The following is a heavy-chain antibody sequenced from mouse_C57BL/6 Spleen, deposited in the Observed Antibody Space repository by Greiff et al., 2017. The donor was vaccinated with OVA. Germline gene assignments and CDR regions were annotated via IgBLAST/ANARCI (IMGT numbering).Heavy chain of an antibody. V-gene: IGHV1-52*01. D-gene: IGHD1-1*01. CDR2: IDPSDSET. CDR3: ARGYYGSSYEVYFDV. CDR1: GYTFTSYW. J-gene: IGHJ1*03. Sequence: VQLQQPGAELVRPGSSVKLSCKASGYTFTSYWMHWVKQRPIQGLEWIGNIDPSDSETHYNQKFKDKATLTVDKSSSTAYMQLSSLTSEDSAVYYCARGYYGSSYEVYFDVWGTGTTVTVSS.